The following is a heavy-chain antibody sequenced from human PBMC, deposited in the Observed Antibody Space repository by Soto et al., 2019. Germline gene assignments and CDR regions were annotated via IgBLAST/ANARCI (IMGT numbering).Heavy chain of an antibody. CDR1: GGSISSSSYY. V-gene: IGHV4-39*01. D-gene: IGHD3-22*01. Sequence: QLQLQESGPGLVKPSETLSLTCTVSGGSISSSSYYWGWIRQPPGKGLEGIGSIYYSGSTYYNPSLKSRVTISVDTSKNQFSLKLSSVTAADTAVYYCARQGDSSGYWFDPWGQGTLVTVSS. CDR3: ARQGDSSGYWFDP. CDR2: IYYSGST. J-gene: IGHJ5*02.